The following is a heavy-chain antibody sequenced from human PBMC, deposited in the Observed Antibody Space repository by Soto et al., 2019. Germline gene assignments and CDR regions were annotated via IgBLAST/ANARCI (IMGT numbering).Heavy chain of an antibody. Sequence: TLSLTCTVSGGSISSYYWSWIRQPPGKGLEWIGYIYYSGNTNYTNYNPSLKSRVTISVDKSKNQFSLKMKSVTAADTAVYFCGRLKGGNTVDSWGPGTLVTVSS. CDR3: GRLKGGNTVDS. CDR2: IYYSGNTNYT. J-gene: IGHJ4*02. D-gene: IGHD2-15*01. CDR1: GGSISSYY. V-gene: IGHV4-59*01.